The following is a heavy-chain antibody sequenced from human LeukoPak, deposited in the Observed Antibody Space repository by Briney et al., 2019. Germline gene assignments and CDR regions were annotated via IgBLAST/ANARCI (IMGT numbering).Heavy chain of an antibody. J-gene: IGHJ4*02. Sequence: ASVKVSCKASGGTFSSYAISWVRQAPGQGLEWMGWISAYNGNTNYAQKLQGRVTMTTDTSTSTAYMELRSLRSDDTAVYYCARDRSYYDSSVADYWGQGTLVTVSS. CDR2: ISAYNGNT. CDR3: ARDRSYYDSSVADY. D-gene: IGHD3-22*01. V-gene: IGHV1-18*01. CDR1: GGTFSSYA.